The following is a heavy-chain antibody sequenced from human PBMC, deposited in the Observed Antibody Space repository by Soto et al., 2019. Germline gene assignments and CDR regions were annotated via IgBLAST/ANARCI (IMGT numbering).Heavy chain of an antibody. Sequence: ASETLSLTCTFSGGSISSYYWIWIRQPPGKGLEWIGYIYYSGSTNYNPSLKSRVTISVDTSKNQFSLKLSSVTAADTAVYYCARRYSSAFDIWGQGTMVTVSS. CDR3: ARRYSSAFDI. V-gene: IGHV4-59*08. CDR2: IYYSGST. CDR1: GGSISSYY. J-gene: IGHJ3*02. D-gene: IGHD6-13*01.